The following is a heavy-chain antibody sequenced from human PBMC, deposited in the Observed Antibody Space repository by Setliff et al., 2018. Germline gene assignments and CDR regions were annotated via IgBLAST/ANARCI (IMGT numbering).Heavy chain of an antibody. CDR1: DGSFSGYY. V-gene: IGHV4-34*01. CDR3: ARGYCSSSGCFFAGWFDP. J-gene: IGHJ5*02. Sequence: PSETLSLTCAVYDGSFSGYYWSWIRQPPGKGLEWIGEIDHSGNTNYNPSLKSRVTIFVDTSKNQFSLKLNSVTAADMAVYYCARGYCSSSGCFFAGWFDPWGQGTLVTVS. CDR2: IDHSGNT. D-gene: IGHD2-2*01.